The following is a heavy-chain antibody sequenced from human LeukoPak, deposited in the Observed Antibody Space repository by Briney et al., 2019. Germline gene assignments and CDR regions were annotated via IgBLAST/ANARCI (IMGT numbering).Heavy chain of an antibody. CDR3: ARDYCSSTSCLSDY. CDR2: INPNSGDT. D-gene: IGHD2-2*01. CDR1: GYTFTGYH. J-gene: IGHJ4*02. V-gene: IGHV1-2*06. Sequence: GASVKVSCKASGYTFTGYHMHWVRQAPGQGLEWMGRINPNSGDTNYAQKFQGRVTMTRDTSISTAYMELSRLRSDDTAVYYCARDYCSSTSCLSDYRGQGTLVTVSS.